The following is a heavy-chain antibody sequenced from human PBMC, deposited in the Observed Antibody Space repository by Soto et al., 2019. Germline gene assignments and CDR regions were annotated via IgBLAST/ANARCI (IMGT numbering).Heavy chain of an antibody. V-gene: IGHV3-23*01. CDR1: GFSFTNFA. CDR2: IGASGDIT. CDR3: AKDDFTDCGDDYFDY. J-gene: IGHJ4*02. Sequence: PGGSLRLSCAASGFSFTNFAVSWVRQAPGKGLEWVAGIGASGDITWYADSVKGRLSISRDNSKNTLYLQLNSLRFEDTAVYYCAKDDFTDCGDDYFDYWGPGTLVTVS. D-gene: IGHD2-21*02.